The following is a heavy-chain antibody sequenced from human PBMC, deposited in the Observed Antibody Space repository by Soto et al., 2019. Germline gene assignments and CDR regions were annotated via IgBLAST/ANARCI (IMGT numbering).Heavy chain of an antibody. CDR1: DDSINSDKYY. D-gene: IGHD5-12*01. V-gene: IGHV4-39*01. CDR2: IYYRGNA. Sequence: QLQLQESGPGLVKPSETLSLTCSVSDDSINSDKYYWGWIRQPPGQGLEWIGSIYYRGNAYYNPSPRSRVTLSLDKSKSQFSLKLNSVTAAYAAVYFCARLEGLATISYYFDFWGPGALVTVSS. CDR3: ARLEGLATISYYFDF. J-gene: IGHJ4*02.